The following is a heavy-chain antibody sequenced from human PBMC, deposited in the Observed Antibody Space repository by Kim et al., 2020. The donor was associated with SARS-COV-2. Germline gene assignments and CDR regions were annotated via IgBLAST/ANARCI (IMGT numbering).Heavy chain of an antibody. J-gene: IGHJ4*02. CDR1: GFTFSSYS. D-gene: IGHD3-10*01. Sequence: GGSLRLSCAASGFTFSSYSMNWVRQAPGKGLEWVSSISSSSSYIYYADSVKGRFTISRDNAKNSLYLQMNSLRAEDTAVYYCARDIRRGFGESHFDYWGQGTLVTVSS. V-gene: IGHV3-21*04. CDR2: ISSSSSYI. CDR3: ARDIRRGFGESHFDY.